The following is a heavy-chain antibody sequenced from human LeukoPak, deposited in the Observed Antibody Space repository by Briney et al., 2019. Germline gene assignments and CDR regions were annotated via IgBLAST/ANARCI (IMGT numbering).Heavy chain of an antibody. CDR3: ANPRG. CDR1: GGSFSGYY. V-gene: IGHV4-34*01. J-gene: IGHJ4*02. Sequence: PSETLSLTCAVYGGSFSGYYWSWIRQPPGEGLEWIGEINHSGSTNYNPSLKSRVTISVDTSKNQFSLKLSSVTTADTAVYYCANPRGWGQGTLVTVSS. CDR2: INHSGST.